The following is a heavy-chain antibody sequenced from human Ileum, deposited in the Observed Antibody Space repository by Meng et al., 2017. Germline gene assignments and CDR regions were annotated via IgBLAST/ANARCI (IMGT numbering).Heavy chain of an antibody. D-gene: IGHD1-26*01. Sequence: QVQLVQSGAEVNKPGASVKVSCKASGYTFINNALHWMRQAPGQSLEWVGWINACIGDTTSSQPLQGRVTITRDTSASTTYMELRSLKSEDTATYYCARDRGATYSFDYWGQGTLVTVSS. CDR2: INACIGDT. J-gene: IGHJ4*02. CDR3: ARDRGATYSFDY. CDR1: GYTFINNA. V-gene: IGHV1-3*01.